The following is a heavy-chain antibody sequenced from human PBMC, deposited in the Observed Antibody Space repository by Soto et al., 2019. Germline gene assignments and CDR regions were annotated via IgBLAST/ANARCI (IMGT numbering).Heavy chain of an antibody. CDR1: GFTFSTYS. CDR2: ISSSSSDI. V-gene: IGHV3-21*01. CDR3: VRDRMDATSSGWYYFDY. Sequence: EVQLVESGGGLVKPGGSLRLSCAASGFTFSTYSMNWVRPAPGKGLELVSSISSSSSDIYYADSVTGRFTISRDNAKTSLDLQMNSLSAEDTAMYYCVRDRMDATSSGWYYFDYWGQGTLVTVSS. J-gene: IGHJ4*02. D-gene: IGHD6-19*01.